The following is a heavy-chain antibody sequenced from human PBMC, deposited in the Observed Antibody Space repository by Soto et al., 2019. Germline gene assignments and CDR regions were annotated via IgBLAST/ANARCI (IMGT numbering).Heavy chain of an antibody. J-gene: IGHJ4*02. CDR2: INNDGSGT. D-gene: IGHD6-13*01. V-gene: IGHV3-74*01. CDR3: ARGRAGNYFDY. CDR1: GFTFSYFW. Sequence: GGSLRLSCAASGFTFSYFWMHWVRQAPGKGLVWVSMINNDGSGTNYADYVKGRFTISRDNAKNTLYLQMNSLRAEDTAVYYCARGRAGNYFDYWGQGT.